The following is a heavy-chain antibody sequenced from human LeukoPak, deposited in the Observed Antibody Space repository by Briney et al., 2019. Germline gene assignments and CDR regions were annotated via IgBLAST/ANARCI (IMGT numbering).Heavy chain of an antibody. D-gene: IGHD1-1*01. Sequence: ASVKVSCKASGYTFTGYHMHWVRQAPGQGLEWMGWINPNSGGTNYAQKFQGRVTMTRDTSISTAYMELSRLRSDDTAVYYCAKNLERDYYYGMDVWGQGTTVTVSS. V-gene: IGHV1-2*02. CDR3: AKNLERDYYYGMDV. CDR1: GYTFTGYH. CDR2: INPNSGGT. J-gene: IGHJ6*02.